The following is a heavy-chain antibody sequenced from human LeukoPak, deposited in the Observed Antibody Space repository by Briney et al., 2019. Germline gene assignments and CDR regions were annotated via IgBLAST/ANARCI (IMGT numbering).Heavy chain of an antibody. J-gene: IGHJ6*02. CDR3: ASLRWGSTALYGMDV. CDR2: MNPNSGNT. Sequence: ASVKVSCTASGYTFTSYDINWVRQATGQGLEWMGWMNPNSGNTGYAQKFQGRVTMTRNTSISTAYMELSSLRSEDTAVYYCASLRWGSTALYGMDVWGQGTTVTVSS. V-gene: IGHV1-8*01. D-gene: IGHD3-16*01. CDR1: GYTFTSYD.